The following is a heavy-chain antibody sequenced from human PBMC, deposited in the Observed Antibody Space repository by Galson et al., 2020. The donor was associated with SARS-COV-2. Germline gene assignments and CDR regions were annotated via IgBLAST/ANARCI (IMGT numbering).Heavy chain of an antibody. V-gene: IGHV3-74*01. CDR1: AFTLRNFW. D-gene: IGHD1-26*01. CDR3: TATRAY. CDR2: INSEGNIT. Sequence: GGSLSLSCTASAFTLRNFWMHWVRQVPGKGLVWVSRINSEGNITSYADSVRGRFTIARDNAKNTLYLQMNSLSAEDTALYYCTATRAYWGQGTLVTVSS. J-gene: IGHJ4*02.